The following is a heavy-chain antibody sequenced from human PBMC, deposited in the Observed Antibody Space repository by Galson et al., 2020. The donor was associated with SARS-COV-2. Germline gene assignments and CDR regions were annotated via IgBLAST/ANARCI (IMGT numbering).Heavy chain of an antibody. CDR1: GGSISSGDYY. Sequence: SQTLSLTCTVSGGSISSGDYYWSWIRQPPGKGLEWIGYIYYSGSTYYNPSLKSRVTISVDTSKNQFSLKLSSVTAADTAVYYCASVITMIHTGNWYFDLWGRGTLVTVSS. D-gene: IGHD3-22*01. CDR3: ASVITMIHTGNWYFDL. V-gene: IGHV4-30-4*01. CDR2: IYYSGST. J-gene: IGHJ2*01.